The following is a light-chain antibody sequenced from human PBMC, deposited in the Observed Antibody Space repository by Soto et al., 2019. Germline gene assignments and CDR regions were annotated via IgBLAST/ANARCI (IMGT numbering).Light chain of an antibody. CDR1: SSDVGGYNY. CDR3: NSYAGSNTWV. Sequence: QSALTQPPSASGSPGQSVTISCTGTSSDVGGYNYVSWYQQHPGKAPKLMIFEVNKRPSGVPDRFSGSKSGNTASLTVSGLQAEDEAEYYCNSYAGSNTWVFGGGTQLTVL. J-gene: IGLJ3*02. V-gene: IGLV2-8*01. CDR2: EVN.